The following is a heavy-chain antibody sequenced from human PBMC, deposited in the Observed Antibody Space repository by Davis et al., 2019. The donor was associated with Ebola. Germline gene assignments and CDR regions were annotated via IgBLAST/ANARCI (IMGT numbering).Heavy chain of an antibody. J-gene: IGHJ4*02. D-gene: IGHD3-3*01. CDR1: GFTFTRYW. Sequence: GSLKISCVASGFTFTRYWMSWVRQAPGKGLEWVANIKQDGSEKYYVDSVKGRFTISRENAKNSLNLQMNSLRVEDTAVYYCARGQDYDFWSGYGYWGQGTLVTVSS. CDR3: ARGQDYDFWSGYGY. CDR2: IKQDGSEK. V-gene: IGHV3-7*01.